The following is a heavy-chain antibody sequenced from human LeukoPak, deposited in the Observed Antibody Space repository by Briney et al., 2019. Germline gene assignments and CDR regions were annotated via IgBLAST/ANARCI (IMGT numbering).Heavy chain of an antibody. CDR3: ARDYWWNYDY. Sequence: GRSLRLSCAASGFTFSDYAMHWVRKAPGKGLEWVAVISKDGSDKYYPGSVRGRFTISRDNSKNTIYLQMDSLRAEDTAIYYCARDYWWNYDYWGQGTLVTDSS. CDR1: GFTFSDYA. CDR2: ISKDGSDK. J-gene: IGHJ4*02. V-gene: IGHV3-30-3*01. D-gene: IGHD1-7*01.